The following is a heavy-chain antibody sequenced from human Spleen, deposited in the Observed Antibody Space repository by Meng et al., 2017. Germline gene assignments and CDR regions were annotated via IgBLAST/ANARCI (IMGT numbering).Heavy chain of an antibody. CDR2: TYYRSKWYN. J-gene: IGHJ4*02. CDR3: AREGVYFYDSSGYFDY. Sequence: PRRSCHSLRRPQPSLPLTCAITGDRVSSKTAAWNWIRQSPSRGLEWLGRTYYRSKWYNDYGESVKSRITINPDTSKNQFSLQLNSVTPEDTAVYFCAREGVYFYDSSGYFDYWGQGTLVTVSS. CDR1: GDRVSSKTAA. D-gene: IGHD3-22*01. V-gene: IGHV6-1*01.